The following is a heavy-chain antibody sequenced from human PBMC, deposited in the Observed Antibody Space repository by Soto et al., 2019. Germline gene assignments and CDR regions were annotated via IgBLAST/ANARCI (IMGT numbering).Heavy chain of an antibody. D-gene: IGHD2-21*02. CDR2: ISGSGGST. Sequence: GGSLRLSCAASGFTFSSYAMSWVRQAPGKGLEWVSAISGSGGSTYYADSVKGRFTISRDNSKNTLYLQMNSLRAEDTAVYYCAKDRIVVVTATAPTDYWGQGTLVTVS. CDR3: AKDRIVVVTATAPTDY. CDR1: GFTFSSYA. J-gene: IGHJ4*02. V-gene: IGHV3-23*01.